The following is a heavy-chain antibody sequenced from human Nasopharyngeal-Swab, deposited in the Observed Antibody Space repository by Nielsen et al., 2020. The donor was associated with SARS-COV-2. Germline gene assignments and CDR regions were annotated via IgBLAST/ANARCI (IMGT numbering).Heavy chain of an antibody. CDR2: IKEDGSEK. V-gene: IGHV3-7*01. CDR3: ARSPYYDFWSGYYTRFDY. J-gene: IGHJ4*02. D-gene: IGHD3-3*01. Sequence: VRQAPGKGLEWVANIKEDGSEKNYVDSVKGRFTISRDNAKNSLYLQMSSLRTEDAAVYYCARSPYYDFWSGYYTRFDYWGRGTLVTVSS.